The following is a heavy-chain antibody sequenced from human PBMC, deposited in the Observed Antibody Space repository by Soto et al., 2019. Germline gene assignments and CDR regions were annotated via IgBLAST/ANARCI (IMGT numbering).Heavy chain of an antibody. CDR2: IFPKFGTT. V-gene: IGHV1-69*01. Sequence: QVQLVQSGAEVKKPGSSVKVSCKASGDTDTNYVISWVRQAPGQGLEWMGGIFPKFGTTYSAQKLQDRLTITADESTSTVYMQLSSLRLDGTAVYYCEAEMTFGKLSVVWGQWTTVTVSS. D-gene: IGHD3-16*02. CDR1: GDTDTNYV. J-gene: IGHJ6*02. CDR3: EAEMTFGKLSVV.